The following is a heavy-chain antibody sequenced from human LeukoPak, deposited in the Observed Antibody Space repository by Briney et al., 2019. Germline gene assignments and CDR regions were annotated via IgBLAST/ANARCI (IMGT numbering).Heavy chain of an antibody. CDR3: ATYKNWVAGDV. J-gene: IGHJ6*02. Sequence: GGSLRLSCAASGFTFSDFWMSWVRQAPGKGPEWVANIKEDESEKHYVDSVKGRFTVSRDNAKSSLFLQMNSLRVEDTAVYYCATYKNWVAGDVWGQGTTVSVSS. D-gene: IGHD7-27*01. V-gene: IGHV3-7*01. CDR1: GFTFSDFW. CDR2: IKEDESEK.